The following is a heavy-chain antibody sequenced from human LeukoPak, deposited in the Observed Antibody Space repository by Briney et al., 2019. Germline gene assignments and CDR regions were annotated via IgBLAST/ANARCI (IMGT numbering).Heavy chain of an antibody. CDR1: GFTFSSYA. J-gene: IGHJ4*02. D-gene: IGHD3-22*01. Sequence: GGSLRLSCAASGFTFSSYAMHWVRQAPGKGLEWVAVISYDGSNKYYADSVKGRFTISRDNSKNTLYLQMNSLRAEDTAVYYCARAHYYYDSSPPFDYWGQGTLVTVSS. V-gene: IGHV3-30-3*01. CDR3: ARAHYYYDSSPPFDY. CDR2: ISYDGSNK.